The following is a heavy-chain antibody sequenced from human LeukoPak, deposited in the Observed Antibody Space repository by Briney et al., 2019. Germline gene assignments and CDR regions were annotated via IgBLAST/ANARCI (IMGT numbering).Heavy chain of an antibody. D-gene: IGHD2-15*01. CDR3: AKDWYCSGTSCQDAFDL. Sequence: PEGSLRLSCAASGFTFSSYAMSWVRQAPGKGLEWVSAISGSGGSTYYADSVKGRFTISRDNSKNTLYLQMNSLRAEDTAVYYCAKDWYCSGTSCQDAFDLWGQGTMVIVSS. J-gene: IGHJ3*01. V-gene: IGHV3-23*01. CDR1: GFTFSSYA. CDR2: ISGSGGST.